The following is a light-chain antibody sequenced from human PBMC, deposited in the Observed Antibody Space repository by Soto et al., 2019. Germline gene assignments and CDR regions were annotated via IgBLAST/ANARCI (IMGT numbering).Light chain of an antibody. V-gene: IGKV1-5*01. CDR2: DAS. Sequence: DIQMTQSPSTLSASVGDGVTITCRASVTITTSLAWYQQQPGTAPKVLIYDASTLESGVPSRFSGSGSGTEFTLTISSLQPADFATYYCQQYGSYPRTFGQGTKVDIK. CDR1: VTITTS. CDR3: QQYGSYPRT. J-gene: IGKJ1*01.